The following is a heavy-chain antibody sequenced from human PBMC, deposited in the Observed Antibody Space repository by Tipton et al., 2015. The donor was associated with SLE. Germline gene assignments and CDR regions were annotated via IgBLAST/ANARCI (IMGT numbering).Heavy chain of an antibody. CDR2: IFHSGST. J-gene: IGHJ4*02. CDR3: AGALDTTMGPFDY. V-gene: IGHV4-4*02. CDR1: GGSISSSIW. Sequence: TLSLTCTVSGGSISSSIWWTWVRQPPGKGLEWIGEIFHSGSTNYNPSLRGRVTMSLDKSKNQFSLMLSSVTAADTALYYCAGALDTTMGPFDYWGQGTLVTVSS. D-gene: IGHD5-18*01.